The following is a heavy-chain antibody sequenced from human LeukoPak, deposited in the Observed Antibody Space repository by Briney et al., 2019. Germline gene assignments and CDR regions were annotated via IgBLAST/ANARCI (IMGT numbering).Heavy chain of an antibody. V-gene: IGHV3-11*04. Sequence: GGSLRLSCAASGFTFSDYYMSWIRQAPGKGLEWVSYISSSSSTIYYADSVKGRFTISRDNAKNSLYLQMNSLRAEDTAVYYCARDLNPEWLDYYFDYWGQGTLVTVSS. CDR3: ARDLNPEWLDYYFDY. J-gene: IGHJ4*02. CDR2: ISSSSSTI. D-gene: IGHD3-3*01. CDR1: GFTFSDYY.